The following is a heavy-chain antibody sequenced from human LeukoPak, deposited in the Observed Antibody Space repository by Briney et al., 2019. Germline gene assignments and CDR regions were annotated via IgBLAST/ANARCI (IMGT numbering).Heavy chain of an antibody. Sequence: PRGSLRLSCAASGFTVSTNYMSWVRQAPGKGLEWVSVIYSGGTTYYADSVRGRFTISRDNSKNTLYLQMNSLRAEDTAVYYCARAPSFDYWGQGTLVTVSS. V-gene: IGHV3-53*01. CDR2: IYSGGTT. J-gene: IGHJ4*01. CDR3: ARAPSFDY. CDR1: GFTVSTNY.